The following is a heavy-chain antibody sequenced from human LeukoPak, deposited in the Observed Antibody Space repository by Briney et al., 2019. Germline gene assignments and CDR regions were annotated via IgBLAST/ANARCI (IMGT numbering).Heavy chain of an antibody. D-gene: IGHD1-14*01. J-gene: IGHJ4*02. CDR2: IFYPGST. Sequence: SETLSLTCTVTGGSISSYYWSWIRQPPRKGLEWIGYIFYPGSTTYNPSLKSRVTGFVDTSKNQVSLRLSSVTAADTAVYYCARHGTISSESYFDYWGQGALVSVSS. V-gene: IGHV4-59*08. CDR1: GGSISSYY. CDR3: ARHGTISSESYFDY.